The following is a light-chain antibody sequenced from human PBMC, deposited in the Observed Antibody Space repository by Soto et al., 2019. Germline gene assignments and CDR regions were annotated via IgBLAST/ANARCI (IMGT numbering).Light chain of an antibody. CDR2: SNN. V-gene: IGLV1-44*01. CDR1: SSNIGSNT. Sequence: QSVLTQPPSASGTPGQRVTISCSGSSSNIGSNTVNWYQQLPGTAPKLLIYSNNQRPSGVPARFSGSKAGTSASLAISGLQSEDEADYYCAAWDDSLNGYVFGTGTKRTVL. J-gene: IGLJ1*01. CDR3: AAWDDSLNGYV.